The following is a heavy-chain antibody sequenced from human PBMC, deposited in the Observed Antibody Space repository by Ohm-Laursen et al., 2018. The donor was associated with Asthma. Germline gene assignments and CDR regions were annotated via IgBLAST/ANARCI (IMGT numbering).Heavy chain of an antibody. CDR3: ARDQGGDGYNLGDF. CDR2: FTSSDAGT. Sequence: RLSCAASGITFSSSAMTWVRLPPGKGLEWVSSFTSSDAGTYYADSVKGRFTISRDNSKNTLYLQVNSLRAEDTAVYYCARDQGGDGYNLGDFWGQGTLVPVSS. V-gene: IGHV3-23*01. D-gene: IGHD5-24*01. CDR1: GITFSSSA. J-gene: IGHJ4*02.